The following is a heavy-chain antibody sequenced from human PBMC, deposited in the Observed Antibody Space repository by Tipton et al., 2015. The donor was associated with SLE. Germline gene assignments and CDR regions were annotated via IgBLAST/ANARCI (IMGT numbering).Heavy chain of an antibody. Sequence: TLSLTCAVYGGSFSGYYWSWIRQPPGKGLEWIGEINHSGSTNYNPSLKSRVTISVDTSKNQFSLKLSSVTAADTAVYYCAREFTNAESLTTGLLTDSWGQGTLVTVSS. D-gene: IGHD2/OR15-2a*01. J-gene: IGHJ4*02. CDR2: INHSGST. CDR3: AREFTNAESLTTGLLTDS. V-gene: IGHV4-34*01. CDR1: GGSFSGYY.